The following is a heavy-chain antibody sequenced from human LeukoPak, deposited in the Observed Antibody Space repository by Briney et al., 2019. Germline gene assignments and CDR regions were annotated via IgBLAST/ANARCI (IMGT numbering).Heavy chain of an antibody. Sequence: GASVKVSCKASGYTFTGYYMHWVRQAPGQGLEWMGRINPNSGGTNYAQKFQGRVTMTRDTSISTAYMELSRLRSDDTAVYYCARDLFKLYIYHYYGMDVWGQGTTVTVSS. D-gene: IGHD4-11*01. V-gene: IGHV1-2*06. CDR2: INPNSGGT. CDR3: ARDLFKLYIYHYYGMDV. CDR1: GYTFTGYY. J-gene: IGHJ6*02.